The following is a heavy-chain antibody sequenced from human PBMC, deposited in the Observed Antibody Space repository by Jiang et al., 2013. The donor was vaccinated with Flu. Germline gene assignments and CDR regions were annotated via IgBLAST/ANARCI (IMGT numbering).Heavy chain of an antibody. V-gene: IGHV4-59*01. Sequence: LLKPSETLSLTCTVSGGSMSNYYWTWMRQSPGKGLEWIGYIYYSGTTNYNPSLESRVSISLDTSKTQFSLRLSFVTPADTAVYFCARREYSFRLGGDAFDIWGQGRKVTVS. CDR2: IYYSGTT. D-gene: IGHD3-16*01. J-gene: IGHJ3*02. CDR3: ARREYSFRLGGDAFDI. CDR1: GGSMSNYY.